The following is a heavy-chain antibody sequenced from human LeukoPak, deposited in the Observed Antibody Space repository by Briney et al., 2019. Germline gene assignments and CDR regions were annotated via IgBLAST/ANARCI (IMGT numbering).Heavy chain of an antibody. D-gene: IGHD4-11*01. Sequence: GASVKVSCKVSGYTLTELSMHWVRQAPGQGLEWMGWISAYNGNTNYAQKLQGRVTMTTDTSTSTAYMELRSLRSDDTAVYYCARDAEQLTIPPGNWFDPWGQGTLVTVSS. CDR2: ISAYNGNT. CDR1: GYTLTELS. J-gene: IGHJ5*02. V-gene: IGHV1-18*01. CDR3: ARDAEQLTIPPGNWFDP.